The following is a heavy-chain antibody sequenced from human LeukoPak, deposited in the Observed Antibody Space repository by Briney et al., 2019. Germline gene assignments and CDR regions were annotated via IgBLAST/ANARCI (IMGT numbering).Heavy chain of an antibody. Sequence: PSETLSLTCTVSGGSITSTSYYWAWIRQPPGKGLEWIGSIYYSGSTNYNPSLKSRVTISVDKSKNQFSLKLSSVTAADTAVYYCAERVAGTQHFDYWGQGTLVTVSS. CDR1: GGSITSTSYY. V-gene: IGHV4-39*07. J-gene: IGHJ4*02. CDR2: IYYSGST. D-gene: IGHD6-19*01. CDR3: AERVAGTQHFDY.